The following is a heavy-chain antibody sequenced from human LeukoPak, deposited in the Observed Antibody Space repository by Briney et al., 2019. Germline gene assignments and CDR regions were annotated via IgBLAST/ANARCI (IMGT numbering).Heavy chain of an antibody. Sequence: GGSLRLSCAASGFTFSSSWMSWVRQAPGKGLERVANINQDGSEKYYVDSVKGRFTISRDSAKNSLYLQMNSLRAEDTAVYYCARDESWGQGTLVTVSS. CDR3: ARDES. J-gene: IGHJ4*02. CDR2: INQDGSEK. CDR1: GFTFSSSW. V-gene: IGHV3-7*01.